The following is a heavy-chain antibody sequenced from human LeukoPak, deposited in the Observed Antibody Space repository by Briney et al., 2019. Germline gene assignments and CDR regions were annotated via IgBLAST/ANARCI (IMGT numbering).Heavy chain of an antibody. CDR3: ASMVRGVITRDY. Sequence: GGSLRPSCAASGFTVSSNYMSWVRQAPGKGLEWVSVIYSGGSTYYADSVKGRFTISRDNSKNTLYLQMNSLRAEDTAVYYCASMVRGVITRDYWGQGTLVTVSS. J-gene: IGHJ4*02. D-gene: IGHD3-10*01. CDR1: GFTVSSNY. V-gene: IGHV3-66*01. CDR2: IYSGGST.